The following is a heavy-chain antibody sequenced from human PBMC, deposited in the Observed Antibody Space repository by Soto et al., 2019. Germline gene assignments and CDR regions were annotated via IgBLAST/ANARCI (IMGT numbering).Heavy chain of an antibody. CDR2: ISSSGSTI. V-gene: IGHV3-48*03. Sequence: PGGSLRLSCAASGFTFSSYEMNWVRQAPGKGLEWVSYISSSGSTIYYADSVKGRFTISRDNAKNSLYLQMNSLRAEDTAVYYCARGPRTTYYYDSSGYYYPNWFDPWGQGTLVTVSS. CDR1: GFTFSSYE. J-gene: IGHJ5*02. D-gene: IGHD3-22*01. CDR3: ARGPRTTYYYDSSGYYYPNWFDP.